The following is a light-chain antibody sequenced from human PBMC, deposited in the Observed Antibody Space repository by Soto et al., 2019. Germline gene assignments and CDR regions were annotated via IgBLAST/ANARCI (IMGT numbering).Light chain of an antibody. CDR1: QTSVSNF. CDR2: ASS. V-gene: IGKV3-20*01. J-gene: IGKJ5*01. Sequence: EIVLTQSPGTLSLSPGERATLSCKTSQTSVSNFLAWYQHKPGQAPRLLIYASSNRATGIPDRFSGSASGPDFTLTINRLEPEDFAVYYCQLYGISPQFGQGTRLEI. CDR3: QLYGISPQ.